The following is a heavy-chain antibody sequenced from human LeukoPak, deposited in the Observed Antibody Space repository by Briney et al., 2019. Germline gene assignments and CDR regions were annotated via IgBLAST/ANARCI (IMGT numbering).Heavy chain of an antibody. CDR3: TRPRGNLDV. Sequence: PGGSLRLSCAAPGFTFSGSAMHWVRQASGKGLEWVGRIRSKANSYATAYAASVKGRFTISRDDSKNTAYLQMNSLKTEDTAVYYCTRPRGNLDVWGKGTTVTVSS. D-gene: IGHD4-23*01. CDR1: GFTFSGSA. CDR2: IRSKANSYAT. V-gene: IGHV3-73*01. J-gene: IGHJ6*04.